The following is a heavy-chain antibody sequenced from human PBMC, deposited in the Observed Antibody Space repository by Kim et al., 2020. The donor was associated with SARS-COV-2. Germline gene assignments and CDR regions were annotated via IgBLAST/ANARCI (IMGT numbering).Heavy chain of an antibody. CDR3: ARDGDYDILTGYGWFDP. Sequence: SETLSLTCTVSGGSISSSSYYWGWIRQPPGKGLEWIGSIYYSGSTYYNPSLKSRVTISVDTSKNQFSLKLSSVTAADTAVYYCARDGDYDILTGYGWFDPWGQGTLVTVSS. J-gene: IGHJ5*02. CDR1: GGSISSSSYY. CDR2: IYYSGST. V-gene: IGHV4-39*07. D-gene: IGHD3-9*01.